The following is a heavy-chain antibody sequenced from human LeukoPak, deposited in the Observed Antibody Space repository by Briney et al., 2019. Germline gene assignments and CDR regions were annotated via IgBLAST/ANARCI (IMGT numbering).Heavy chain of an antibody. D-gene: IGHD1-1*01. V-gene: IGHV3-30*18. CDR2: ISYDGSNK. Sequence: GRSLRLSCAASGFTFSSYGMHWVRQAPGKGLEWVAVISYDGSNKYYADSVKGRFTISRDNAKNSLYLQMNSLRAEDTALYYCAKGIQIQQYFDYWGQGTLVTVSS. CDR1: GFTFSSYG. J-gene: IGHJ4*02. CDR3: AKGIQIQQYFDY.